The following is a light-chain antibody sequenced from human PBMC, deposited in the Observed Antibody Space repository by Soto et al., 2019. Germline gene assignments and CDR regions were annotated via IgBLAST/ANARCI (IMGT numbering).Light chain of an antibody. CDR1: QSVRSSY. CDR3: QQFGSPPQT. CDR2: GAS. V-gene: IGKV3-20*01. J-gene: IGKJ1*01. Sequence: EIVMTQSPATLSLPPGERATLSCRASQSVRSSYLAWYQQKPGQAPRLLIYGASSRATGIPDRISGSGSGTDFTLTISRLEPEDFAVYYCQQFGSPPQTFGQGTKVDI.